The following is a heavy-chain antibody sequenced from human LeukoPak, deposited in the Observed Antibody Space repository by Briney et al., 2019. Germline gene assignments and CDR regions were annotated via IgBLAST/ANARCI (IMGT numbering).Heavy chain of an antibody. CDR2: ISWNSGSI. CDR1: GFTFDDYA. CDR3: ARGSGSYYN. V-gene: IGHV3-9*01. J-gene: IGHJ4*02. D-gene: IGHD1-26*01. Sequence: GGSLRLSCAASGFTFDDYAMHWVRQAPGKGLEWVSGISWNSGSIGYADSVKGRFTISRDNAKNSLYLQMNSLRAEDTAVYYCARGSGSYYNWGQGTLVTVSS.